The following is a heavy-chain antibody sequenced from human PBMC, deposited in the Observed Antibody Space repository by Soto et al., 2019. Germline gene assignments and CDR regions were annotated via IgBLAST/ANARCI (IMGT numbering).Heavy chain of an antibody. Sequence: PGESLKISCKGSGYSFTSYWISWVRQMPGKGLEWMGRIDPSDSYTNYSPSFQGHVTISADKSISTAYLQWSSLKASDTAMYYCATPTPNYSSGWYSYYGMDVWGQGTTVTVSS. D-gene: IGHD6-19*01. CDR3: ATPTPNYSSGWYSYYGMDV. J-gene: IGHJ6*02. CDR1: GYSFTSYW. V-gene: IGHV5-10-1*01. CDR2: IDPSDSYT.